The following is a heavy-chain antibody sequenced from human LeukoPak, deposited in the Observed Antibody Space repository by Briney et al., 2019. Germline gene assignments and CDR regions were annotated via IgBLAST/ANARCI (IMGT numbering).Heavy chain of an antibody. J-gene: IGHJ6*02. Sequence: SVKVSCKASGGTFISYAISWVRQAPGQGLEWMGRIIPIFGTANYAQKFQGRVTITADESTSTAYMELSSLRSEDTAVYYCAREGITMMGGMDVWGQGTTVTVSS. CDR2: IIPIFGTA. CDR1: GGTFISYA. D-gene: IGHD3-22*01. V-gene: IGHV1-69*13. CDR3: AREGITMMGGMDV.